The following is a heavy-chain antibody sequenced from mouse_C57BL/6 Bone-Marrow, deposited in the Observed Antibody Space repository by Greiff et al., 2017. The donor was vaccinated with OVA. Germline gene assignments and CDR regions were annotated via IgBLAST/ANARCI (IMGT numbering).Heavy chain of an antibody. CDR3: ARLYYYGSSSWCAD. CDR1: GFTFSSYG. CDR2: ISSGGSYT. D-gene: IGHD1-1*01. J-gene: IGHJ3*01. V-gene: IGHV5-6*01. Sequence: EVKLMESGGDLVKPGGSLKLSCAASGFTFSSYGMSWVRQTPDKRLEWVATISSGGSYTYYPDSVKGRFTISRDNAKNTLYLQMSSLKSEDTARYYCARLYYYGSSSWCADWGQGTLVTVSA.